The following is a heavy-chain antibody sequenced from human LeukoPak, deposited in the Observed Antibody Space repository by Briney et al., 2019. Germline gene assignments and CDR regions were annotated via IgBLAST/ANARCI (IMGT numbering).Heavy chain of an antibody. CDR2: IYSDGST. Sequence: GGSLRLSCAASGFTVSSNYMSWVRQAPGKGLEWVSVIYSDGSTYYADSVKGRFTISRDKSKNTLYLQMNSLRAEDTAVYYCARGGFGSDAFDIWGQGTMVTVSS. D-gene: IGHD2-15*01. CDR3: ARGGFGSDAFDI. J-gene: IGHJ3*02. CDR1: GFTVSSNY. V-gene: IGHV3-66*01.